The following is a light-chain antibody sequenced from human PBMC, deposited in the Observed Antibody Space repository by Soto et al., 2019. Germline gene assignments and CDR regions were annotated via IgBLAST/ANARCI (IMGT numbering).Light chain of an antibody. Sequence: QSALTQPASVSGSPGQSITISCTGTSSDVGGYNYVSWYQQHPGKAPKLMIYDVSNRPSGVSNRFSGSKSGNTASLTNSGLQAEDEADYYCSSYTSSSTLNYVFGTGTKVTVL. CDR1: SSDVGGYNY. V-gene: IGLV2-14*01. J-gene: IGLJ1*01. CDR3: SSYTSSSTLNYV. CDR2: DVS.